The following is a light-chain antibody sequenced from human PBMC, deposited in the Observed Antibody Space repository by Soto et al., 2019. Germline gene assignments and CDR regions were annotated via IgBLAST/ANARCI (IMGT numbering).Light chain of an antibody. CDR1: QSVSSN. J-gene: IGKJ3*01. V-gene: IGKV3-20*01. Sequence: EIVMTQSPATLSVSPGERATLSYRASQSVSSNLAWYQQKPGQAPRLVIHGASSRATGIQDRFSGSGSGTDFILTIRRLEPEDFAVYYCKQYGNSHFTFGPGTKVDIK. CDR2: GAS. CDR3: KQYGNSHFT.